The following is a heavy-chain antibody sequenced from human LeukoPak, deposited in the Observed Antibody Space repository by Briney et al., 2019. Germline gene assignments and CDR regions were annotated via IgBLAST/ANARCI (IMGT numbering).Heavy chain of an antibody. Sequence: SVKVSCKASGGTFSSYAISWVRQAPGQGLEWMGGIIPIFGTANYAQKFQGRVTITADKSTSTAYMELSSLRSEDTAVYYCARGVRITMVRGVIIRGPFDYWGQGTLVTVSS. V-gene: IGHV1-69*06. CDR2: IIPIFGTA. CDR3: ARGVRITMVRGVIIRGPFDY. J-gene: IGHJ4*02. D-gene: IGHD3-10*01. CDR1: GGTFSSYA.